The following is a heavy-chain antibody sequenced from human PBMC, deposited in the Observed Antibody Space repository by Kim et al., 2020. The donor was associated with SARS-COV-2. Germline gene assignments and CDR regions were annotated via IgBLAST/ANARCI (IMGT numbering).Heavy chain of an antibody. V-gene: IGHV1-3*01. Sequence: SQKFQGRVTITRDTSASPAYMELSSLRSEDTAVYYCARKGYDSSGYAIDYWGQGTLVTVSS. CDR3: ARKGYDSSGYAIDY. D-gene: IGHD3-22*01. J-gene: IGHJ4*02.